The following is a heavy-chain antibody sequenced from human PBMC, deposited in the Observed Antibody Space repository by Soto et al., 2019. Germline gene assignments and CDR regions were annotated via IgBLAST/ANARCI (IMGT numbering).Heavy chain of an antibody. D-gene: IGHD3-10*01. CDR2: INHSGST. J-gene: IGHJ4*02. CDR1: GGSFSGYY. CDR3: ARMRPLMAPFDY. V-gene: IGHV4-34*01. Sequence: SETLSLTCAVYGGSFSGYYWSWIRQPPGKGLEWIGEINHSGSTNCNPSLKSRVTISVDTSKNQFSLKLSSVTAADTAVYYCARMRPLMAPFDYWGQGTLVTVSS.